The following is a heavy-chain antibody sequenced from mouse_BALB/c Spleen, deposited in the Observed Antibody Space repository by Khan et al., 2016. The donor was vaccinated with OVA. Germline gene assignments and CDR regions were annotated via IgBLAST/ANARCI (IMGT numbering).Heavy chain of an antibody. D-gene: IGHD1-1*02. CDR3: ARGGYWYFDV. Sequence: QIQLVQSGPELKKPGETVKISCKASGYTFTNYGMNWVKQAPGKGLKWMGWINTYTGEPTYADDFKGRFVFSLETSASTAYLQINNLKHEDTATYFCARGGYWYFDVWGAGTTVTVSS. J-gene: IGHJ1*01. V-gene: IGHV9-3-1*01. CDR2: INTYTGEP. CDR1: GYTFTNYG.